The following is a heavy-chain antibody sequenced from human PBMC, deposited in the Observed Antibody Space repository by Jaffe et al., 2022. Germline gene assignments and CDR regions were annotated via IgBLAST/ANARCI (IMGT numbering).Heavy chain of an antibody. Sequence: QVQLQESGPGLVKPSETLSLTCTVSGGSISSYYWSWIRQPPGKGLEWIGYIYYSGSTNYNPSLKSRVTISVDTSKNQFSLKVSSVTAADTAVYYCARGPPGARNDYWGQGTLVTVSS. CDR1: GGSISSYY. V-gene: IGHV4-59*01. J-gene: IGHJ4*02. CDR3: ARGPPGARNDY. CDR2: IYYSGST.